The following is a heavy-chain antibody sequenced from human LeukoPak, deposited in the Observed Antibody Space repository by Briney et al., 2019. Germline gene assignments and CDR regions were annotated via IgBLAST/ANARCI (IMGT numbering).Heavy chain of an antibody. Sequence: GRSLRLSCAASGFTFSSYAVHWVRQAPGKGLEWVAVISYDGTDKYYADSVKGRFTISRDNSKNTLYLQMNSLRAEDTAVYYCACADPGSSGYLFDYWGQGTLVTVSS. CDR2: ISYDGTDK. D-gene: IGHD3-22*01. V-gene: IGHV3-30*04. CDR3: ACADPGSSGYLFDY. J-gene: IGHJ4*02. CDR1: GFTFSSYA.